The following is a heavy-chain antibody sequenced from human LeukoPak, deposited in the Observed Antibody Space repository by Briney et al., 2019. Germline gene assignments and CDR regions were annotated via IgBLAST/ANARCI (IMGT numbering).Heavy chain of an antibody. CDR2: ISSSGSTI. D-gene: IGHD2-2*01. CDR3: ARDPQGAAMIPGGFDC. Sequence: PGGSLRLSCAASGFTFSSYEMNWVRQAPGKGLEWVSYISSSGSTIYYADSVKGRFTISRDNAKNSLYLQMNSLRAEDTAVYYCARDPQGAAMIPGGFDCWGQGTLVTVSS. V-gene: IGHV3-48*03. J-gene: IGHJ4*02. CDR1: GFTFSSYE.